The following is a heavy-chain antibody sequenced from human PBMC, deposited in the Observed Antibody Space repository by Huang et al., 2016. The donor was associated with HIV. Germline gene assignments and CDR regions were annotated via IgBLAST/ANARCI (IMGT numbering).Heavy chain of an antibody. V-gene: IGHV2-5*02. Sequence: QITLKESGPTLVKPTQTLTLTCTFSGFSLTSSGVAVGWIRQPPGKALAVLALIYWDNEERFSPSLKTRLTITKDTPKNEVVLTMTNMDPVDTATYYCVHRLRYGKWYVDYWGQGVLVTVSS. CDR2: IYWDNEE. CDR1: GFSLTSSGVA. J-gene: IGHJ4*02. CDR3: VHRLRYGKWYVDY. D-gene: IGHD6-13*01.